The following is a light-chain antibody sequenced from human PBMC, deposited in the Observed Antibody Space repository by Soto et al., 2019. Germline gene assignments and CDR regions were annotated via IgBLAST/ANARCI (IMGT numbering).Light chain of an antibody. CDR3: QQYGTSPLMYT. CDR1: QSVTSNY. J-gene: IGKJ2*01. V-gene: IGKV3-20*01. CDR2: GAS. Sequence: EVVLTQSPGTLSLSPGERATLSCRASQSVTSNYLAWYQQRPGQAPRLLIYGASIRATGVPDRFSGSGSGTDFTLTITRLKPEDFAVYYCQQYGTSPLMYTFGQGTKLDIK.